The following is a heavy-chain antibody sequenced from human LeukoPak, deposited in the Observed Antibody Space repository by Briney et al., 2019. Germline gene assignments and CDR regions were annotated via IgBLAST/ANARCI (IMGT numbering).Heavy chain of an antibody. V-gene: IGHV6-1*01. D-gene: IGHD6-6*01. J-gene: IGHJ4*02. CDR2: TYYRSKWYN. CDR1: GDSVSSNSAA. Sequence: SQTLSLTCAISGDSVSSNSAAWNWIRQSPSRGLEWLGRTYYRSKWYNDYAVSVKSRITINPDTSKNQFSLQLNSVTPEDTAVYYCARSIAARPADVWQQTGTYYFDYWGQGTLVTVSS. CDR3: ARSIAARPADVWQQTGTYYFDY.